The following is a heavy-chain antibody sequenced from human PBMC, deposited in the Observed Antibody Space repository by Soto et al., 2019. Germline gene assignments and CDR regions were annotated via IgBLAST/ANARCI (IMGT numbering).Heavy chain of an antibody. V-gene: IGHV4-30-4*01. D-gene: IGHD2-2*01. CDR2: IYYSGST. CDR1: GGSISSGDYY. J-gene: IGHJ4*02. Sequence: SETLSLTCTVSGGSISSGDYYWSWIRQPTGKGLEWIGYIYYSGSTYYNPSLKSRVTISVDTSKNQFSLKLSSVTAADTAVYYCARGVVVPAAQGRYFDDWTQRTPVTVSS. CDR3: ARGVVVPAAQGRYFDD.